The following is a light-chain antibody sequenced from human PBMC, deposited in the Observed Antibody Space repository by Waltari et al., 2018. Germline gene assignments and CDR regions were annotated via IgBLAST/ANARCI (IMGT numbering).Light chain of an antibody. Sequence: DVVLTQSPLSLPVTLGQPASISCSSSQSLVYSDGNIYLSWFHQRPGHSPRRLIHKVSNRNSGVPDRFSGSGSHSDFTLRISRVEAEDIGFYFCMQGTHWPWTFGQGTRVEIK. CDR2: KVS. CDR3: MQGTHWPWT. J-gene: IGKJ1*01. V-gene: IGKV2-30*01. CDR1: QSLVYSDGNIY.